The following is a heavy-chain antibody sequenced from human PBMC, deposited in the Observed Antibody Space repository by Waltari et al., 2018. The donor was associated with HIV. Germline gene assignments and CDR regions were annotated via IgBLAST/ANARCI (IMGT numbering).Heavy chain of an antibody. J-gene: IGHJ3*02. CDR2: INPNSGGT. D-gene: IGHD3-22*01. CDR1: GYTFTGYY. Sequence: QVQLVQSGAEVKKPGVSVKVSCKASGYTFTGYYMHWVRQAPGQGLEWMGRINPNSGGTNYAQKFQGRVTMTRDTSISTAYMELSRLRSDDTAVYYCARTPSSYYDSSGYSDDAFDIWGQGTMVTVSS. V-gene: IGHV1-2*06. CDR3: ARTPSSYYDSSGYSDDAFDI.